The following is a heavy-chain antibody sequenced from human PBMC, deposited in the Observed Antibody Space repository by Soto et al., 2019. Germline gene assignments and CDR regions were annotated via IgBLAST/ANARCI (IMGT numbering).Heavy chain of an antibody. CDR3: ARGGNSSGWYKNWFDP. D-gene: IGHD6-19*01. CDR2: INHSGST. V-gene: IGHV4-34*01. Sequence: SETLSLTCTVSRGSISGSYWSWIRQPPGKGLEWIGEINHSGSTNYNPSLKSRVTISVDTSKNQFSLKLSSVTAADTAVYYCARGGNSSGWYKNWFDPWGQGTLVTVSS. CDR1: RGSISGSY. J-gene: IGHJ5*02.